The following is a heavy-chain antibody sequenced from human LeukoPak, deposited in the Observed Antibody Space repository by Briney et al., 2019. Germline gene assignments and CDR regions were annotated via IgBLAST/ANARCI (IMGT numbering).Heavy chain of an antibody. V-gene: IGHV1-2*02. CDR1: GYTFTGYY. Sequence: GASVKVSCKGSGYTFTGYYMHWVRQAPGQGLEWMAWINPNSGATNYAQRFQGRVTVTRDTSISTAYMELSSLESDDTAMYYCVRDLMTTQTWDFDYWGQGTLVSVSP. D-gene: IGHD3-16*01. CDR2: INPNSGAT. CDR3: VRDLMTTQTWDFDY. J-gene: IGHJ4*02.